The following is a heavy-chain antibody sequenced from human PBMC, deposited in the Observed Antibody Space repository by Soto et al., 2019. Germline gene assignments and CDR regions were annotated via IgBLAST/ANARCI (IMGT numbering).Heavy chain of an antibody. V-gene: IGHV4-34*01. D-gene: IGHD3-10*01. CDR1: GGSFSGYY. CDR3: ARIRGDGSVAYYYYYMDV. CDR2: INHSGST. J-gene: IGHJ6*03. Sequence: QVQLQQWGAGLLKPSETLSLTCAVYGGSFSGYYWSWIRQPPGKGLEWIGEINHSGSTNYNPSLKRRVTISIDTSKNQFSLKLSSVTAADTAVCYCARIRGDGSVAYYYYYMDVWGKGTTVTVSS.